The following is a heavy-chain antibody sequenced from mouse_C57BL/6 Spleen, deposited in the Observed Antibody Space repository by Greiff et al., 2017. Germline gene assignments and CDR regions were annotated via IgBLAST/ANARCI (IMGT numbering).Heavy chain of an antibody. D-gene: IGHD1-1*02. CDR1: GYTFTTYP. CDR3: SRGSLRSYWYFDV. Sequence: VQLQQSGAELVKPGASVKMSCKASGYTFTTYPIEWMKQNHGKSLEWIGNFHPYNDDTKYNDKFKGKATLTVEKSSSTVYLVLSRLTSDDSAVYNCSRGSLRSYWYFDVWGTGTTVTVSS. CDR2: FHPYNDDT. V-gene: IGHV1-47*01. J-gene: IGHJ1*03.